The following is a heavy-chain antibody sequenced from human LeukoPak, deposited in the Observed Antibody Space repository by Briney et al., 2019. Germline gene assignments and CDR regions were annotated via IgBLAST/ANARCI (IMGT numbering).Heavy chain of an antibody. D-gene: IGHD3-10*01. J-gene: IGHJ4*02. CDR1: GGSISSGSYY. Sequence: SQTLSLTCTVPGGSISSGSYYWSWIRQPPGKGLEWIGRIYTSGSTNYDPSLKSRVTISVDTSKNQFSLKLSSVTAAVTAVYYCARTMYYYGSGSYFFDYWGQGTLVAVSS. V-gene: IGHV4-61*02. CDR2: IYTSGST. CDR3: ARTMYYYGSGSYFFDY.